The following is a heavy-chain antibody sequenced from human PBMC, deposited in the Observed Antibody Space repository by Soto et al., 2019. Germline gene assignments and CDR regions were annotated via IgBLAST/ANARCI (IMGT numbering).Heavy chain of an antibody. CDR3: ARAGLGDGSDY. CDR1: GGSISNYY. D-gene: IGHD1-26*01. J-gene: IGHJ4*02. CDR2: IYYSGST. Sequence: SETLSLTCTVSGGSISNYYWTWLRQPPGKGLEWIGYIYYSGSTNYNPSLKSRVTISVDTSKNQFSLKLSSVTAADTAVYYCARAGLGDGSDYWGQGTLVTVSS. V-gene: IGHV4-59*01.